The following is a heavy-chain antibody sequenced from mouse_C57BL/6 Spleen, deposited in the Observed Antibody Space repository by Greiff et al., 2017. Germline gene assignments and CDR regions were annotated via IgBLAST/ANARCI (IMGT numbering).Heavy chain of an antibody. D-gene: IGHD2-5*01. CDR1: GFTFTDYY. Sequence: EVKLQESGGGLVQPGGSLSLSCAASGFTFTDYYMSWVRQPPGKALEWLGFIRNKANGYTTEYSASVKGRFTISRDNSQSILYLQMNALRAEDSATYYCARFYYSNYFDYWGQGTTLTVSS. J-gene: IGHJ2*01. CDR3: ARFYYSNYFDY. CDR2: IRNKANGYTT. V-gene: IGHV7-3*01.